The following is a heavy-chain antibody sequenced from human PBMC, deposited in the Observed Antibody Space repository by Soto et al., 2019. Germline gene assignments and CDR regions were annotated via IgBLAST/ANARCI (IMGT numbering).Heavy chain of an antibody. CDR2: TYYRSKWYN. D-gene: IGHD3-16*01. J-gene: IGHJ4*02. CDR3: ARSMGDLPYYFDY. CDR1: GDSVSSNTAT. V-gene: IGHV6-1*01. Sequence: SQTLSLTCAISGDSVSSNTATWDWIRQSPSRGLEWLGRTYYRSKWYNDYAVSVKSRMTINSDTSKNQFSLQLNSVTPEDTAVYHCARSMGDLPYYFDYWGRGTLVTVSS.